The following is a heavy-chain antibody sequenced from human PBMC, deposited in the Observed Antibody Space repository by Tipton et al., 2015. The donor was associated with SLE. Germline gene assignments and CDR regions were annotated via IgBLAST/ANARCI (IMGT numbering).Heavy chain of an antibody. CDR3: ARTGSLGGYGRFDP. CDR2: IYYSGST. V-gene: IGHV4-61*01. J-gene: IGHJ5*02. Sequence: TLSLTCTVSGDSVISGTYYWSWIRQPPGKGLEWIGYIYYSGSTNYNPSLKSRVTISVDTSKNQFSLKLSSVTAADTAVYYCARTGSLGGYGRFDPWGQGTLVTVSS. CDR1: GDSVISGTYY. D-gene: IGHD3-22*01.